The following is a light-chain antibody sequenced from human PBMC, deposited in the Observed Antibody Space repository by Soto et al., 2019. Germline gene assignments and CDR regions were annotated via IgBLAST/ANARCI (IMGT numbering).Light chain of an antibody. CDR2: GAS. CDR1: QSVNSNY. V-gene: IGKV3-20*01. J-gene: IGKJ3*01. Sequence: IVLTQSPGTLSLSPGERATLSCRASQSVNSNYLAWYQQRPGQAPRLLIYGASSRATGIPDRFSGSGSGTDFTLTISRLEPEDFAVYYCQQYGRSPPYTFGPGTKVDMK. CDR3: QQYGRSPPYT.